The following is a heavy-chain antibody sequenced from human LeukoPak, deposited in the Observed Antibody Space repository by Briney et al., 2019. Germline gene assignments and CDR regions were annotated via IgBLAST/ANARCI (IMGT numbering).Heavy chain of an antibody. Sequence: GGSLRLSCAASGFTFSNAWMSWVRQAPGKGLEWVGRIKSKTDGGTTDYAAPVKGRFTISRDDSKNTLYLQMNSLKTEDTAVYYCTTWLLWFGEFNYWGQGTLVTVSS. CDR1: GFTFSNAW. CDR3: TTWLLWFGEFNY. D-gene: IGHD3-10*01. J-gene: IGHJ4*02. V-gene: IGHV3-15*01. CDR2: IKSKTDGGTT.